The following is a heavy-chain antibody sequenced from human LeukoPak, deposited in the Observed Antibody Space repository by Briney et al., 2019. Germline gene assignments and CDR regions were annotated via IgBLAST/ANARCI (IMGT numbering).Heavy chain of an antibody. J-gene: IGHJ4*02. CDR2: INPSGGST. CDR1: GYTFTSYY. D-gene: IGHD3-10*01. Sequence: ASVKVSCKASGYTFTSYYIHGVRQAPGQGLEWMGIINPSGGSTSYAQKFQGRVTMTRDTSTSTVYMELSSLRAEDTAVYYCARHSAMVRGRPYYFDYWGQGTLVTVSS. CDR3: ARHSAMVRGRPYYFDY. V-gene: IGHV1-46*01.